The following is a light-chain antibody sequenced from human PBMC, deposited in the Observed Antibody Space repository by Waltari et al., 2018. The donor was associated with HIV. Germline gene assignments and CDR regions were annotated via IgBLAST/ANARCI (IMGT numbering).Light chain of an antibody. Sequence: QSILTQPPSVSAAPGQKVTISCSGDNSNLGNNFVSWYQQVPGRAPRLLIYDNEERPSGIPDRFSASKAGVSATLGIAGLQIVDEADYYCGTWDSSLSLYVFGPGTTVAVL. V-gene: IGLV1-51*01. CDR2: DNE. CDR3: GTWDSSLSLYV. CDR1: NSNLGNNF. J-gene: IGLJ1*01.